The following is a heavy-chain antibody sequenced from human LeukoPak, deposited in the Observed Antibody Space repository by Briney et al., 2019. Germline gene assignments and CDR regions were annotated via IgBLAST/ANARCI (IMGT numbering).Heavy chain of an antibody. Sequence: SVKVSCKASGGTFSSYAISWVRQAPGQGLEWMGRIIPILGIANYAQKFQGRVTITADKSTSTAYMELSSLRSEDTAVYYCAREIVATIDFNYGMDVWGQGTTVTVSS. CDR3: AREIVATIDFNYGMDV. D-gene: IGHD5-12*01. J-gene: IGHJ6*02. CDR1: GGTFSSYA. V-gene: IGHV1-69*04. CDR2: IIPILGIA.